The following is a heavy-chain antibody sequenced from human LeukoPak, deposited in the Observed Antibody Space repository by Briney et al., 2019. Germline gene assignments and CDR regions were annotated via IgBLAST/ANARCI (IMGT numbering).Heavy chain of an antibody. CDR3: ARVPDLVGTVVTGSTNDY. Sequence: EASVKVSCKASGYTFTSYDINWVRQATGQGLEWMGWMNPNSGNTGYAQKFQGRVTMTRNTSISTAYMELSSLRSEDTAVYYCARVPDLVGTVVTGSTNDYWGQGTLVTVSS. J-gene: IGHJ4*02. CDR1: GYTFTSYD. D-gene: IGHD2-15*01. V-gene: IGHV1-8*01. CDR2: MNPNSGNT.